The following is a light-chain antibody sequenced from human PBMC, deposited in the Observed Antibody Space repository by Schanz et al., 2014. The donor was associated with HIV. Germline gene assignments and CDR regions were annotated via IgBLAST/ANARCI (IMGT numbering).Light chain of an antibody. Sequence: QSALTQPASVSGSPGQSITISCTGTSSDVGSYNLVSWYQQHPGKAPKLMIYEVIKRPSGVPDRFSGSKSGSTASLTVSGLQPEDEADYYCSSFAGSNIPWVFGGGTKVTVL. CDR3: SSFAGSNIPWV. CDR1: SSDVGSYNL. V-gene: IGLV2-14*02. J-gene: IGLJ3*02. CDR2: EVI.